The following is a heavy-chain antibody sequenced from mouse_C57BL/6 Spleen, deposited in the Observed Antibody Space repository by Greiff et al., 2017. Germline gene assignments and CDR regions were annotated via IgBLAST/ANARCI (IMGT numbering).Heavy chain of an antibody. D-gene: IGHD6-1*01. CDR1: GFTFSDYG. CDR3: ARMATEAY. J-gene: IGHJ3*01. CDR2: ISSGSSTI. Sequence: EVKVVESGGGLVKPGGSLKLSCAASGFTFSDYGMHWVRQAPEKGLEWVAYISSGSSTIYYADTVKGRFTISRDNAKNTLFLQMTSLRSEDTAMYYCARMATEAYWGQGTLVTVSA. V-gene: IGHV5-17*01.